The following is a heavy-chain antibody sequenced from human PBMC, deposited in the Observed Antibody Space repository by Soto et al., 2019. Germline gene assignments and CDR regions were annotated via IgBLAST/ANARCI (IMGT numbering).Heavy chain of an antibody. Sequence: EVQLLESGGGLVQPGESLRLSCAASGFTFSSYAMSWVRQAPGKGLEWVSVISGSDDSTYYADSVKGRFTISRDNSKNTLYLQMNSLRAEDTAVYYCAKEWSDARTREKCGLVDYWGQGTLVTVSS. V-gene: IGHV3-23*01. CDR3: AKEWSDARTREKCGLVDY. D-gene: IGHD2-8*01. J-gene: IGHJ4*02. CDR1: GFTFSSYA. CDR2: ISGSDDST.